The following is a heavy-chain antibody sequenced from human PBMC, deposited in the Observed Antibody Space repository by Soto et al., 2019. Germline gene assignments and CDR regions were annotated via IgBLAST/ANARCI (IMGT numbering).Heavy chain of an antibody. Sequence: PGGSLRLSCAASGFTFSNYAMNWVRQAPGKGLEWVSSISASGGSTYSADSVKGRFTISRDPSKNTLHLQMNSLRAEDTAIYYCAKGSTVVVAPIAYWGQGILVTVSS. J-gene: IGHJ4*02. D-gene: IGHD2-15*01. CDR1: GFTFSNYA. CDR2: ISASGGST. CDR3: AKGSTVVVAPIAY. V-gene: IGHV3-23*01.